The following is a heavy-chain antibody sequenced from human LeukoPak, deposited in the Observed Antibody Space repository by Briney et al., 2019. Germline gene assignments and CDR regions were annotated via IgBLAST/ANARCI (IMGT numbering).Heavy chain of an antibody. CDR1: GFTFSRYW. D-gene: IGHD2-2*01. J-gene: IGHJ4*02. CDR3: ARCISRCFYDE. V-gene: IGHV3-7*01. CDR2: IKHDEGEI. Sequence: GGSLRLSCAASGFTFSRYWMSWVRQVPRKGLEWVANIKHDEGEIYYVDSVKGRFIISRDNAKNSLYLQMNNLTDEDTAVYYCARCISRCFYDECGQGTLVIASS.